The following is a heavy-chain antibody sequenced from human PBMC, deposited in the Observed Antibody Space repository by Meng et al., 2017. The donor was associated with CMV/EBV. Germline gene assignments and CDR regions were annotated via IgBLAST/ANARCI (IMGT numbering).Heavy chain of an antibody. J-gene: IGHJ6*02. Sequence: GGSLRLSCKASGFTFTGYYIHWVRQAPGQGLEWMGWIDPSSGGTNYAQRFQGRVTMTRDTSISTAYMELTRLRSDDTAVYYCARTAYNSGWWGGDYYSGMDVWGQGTTVTVSS. CDR1: GFTFTGYY. V-gene: IGHV1-2*02. CDR2: IDPSSGGT. CDR3: ARTAYNSGWWGGDYYSGMDV. D-gene: IGHD6-19*01.